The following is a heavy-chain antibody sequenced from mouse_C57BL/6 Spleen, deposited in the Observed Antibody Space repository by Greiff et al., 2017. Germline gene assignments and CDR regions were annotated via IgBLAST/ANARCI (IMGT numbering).Heavy chain of an antibody. CDR2: IYPRSGNT. J-gene: IGHJ3*01. V-gene: IGHV1-81*01. CDR1: GYTFTSYG. Sequence: VQLQQSGAELARPGASVKLSCKASGYTFTSYGISWVKQRTGQGLEWIGEIYPRSGNTYYNEKFKGKATLTADKSSSTAYMELRSLTSEDSAVYFCARSLDSSGYAWFAYWGQGTLVTVSA. D-gene: IGHD3-2*02. CDR3: ARSLDSSGYAWFAY.